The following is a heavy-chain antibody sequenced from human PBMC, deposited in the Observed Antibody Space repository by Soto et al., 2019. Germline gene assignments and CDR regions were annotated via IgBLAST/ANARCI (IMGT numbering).Heavy chain of an antibody. J-gene: IGHJ4*02. D-gene: IGHD3-3*01. CDR2: IRGSGGST. CDR3: AFSAYYDFWSGYPFDY. V-gene: IGHV3-23*01. Sequence: PGGSLRLSCAASGFTFSSYAMSWVRQAPGKGLEWVSAIRGSGGSTYYADSVKGRFTISRDNSKNTLYLQMNSLRAEDTAVYYCAFSAYYDFWSGYPFDYWRQGTLVTVSS. CDR1: GFTFSSYA.